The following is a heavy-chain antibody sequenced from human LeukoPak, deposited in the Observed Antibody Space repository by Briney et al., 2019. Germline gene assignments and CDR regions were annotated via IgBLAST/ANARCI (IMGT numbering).Heavy chain of an antibody. V-gene: IGHV3-48*03. D-gene: IGHD1-26*01. CDR3: AHSGGYYPAFDI. Sequence: PGGSLRLSCAASGFTFSSYEMNWVRQAPGKGLEWVSYISNSGSTLYYADSVKGRFTISRDNAKNSLYLQMNTLRAEDTAVYYCAHSGGYYPAFDIWGQGTMVTVSS. CDR1: GFTFSSYE. J-gene: IGHJ3*02. CDR2: ISNSGSTL.